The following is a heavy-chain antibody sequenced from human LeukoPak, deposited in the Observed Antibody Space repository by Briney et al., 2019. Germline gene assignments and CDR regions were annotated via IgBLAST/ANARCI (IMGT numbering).Heavy chain of an antibody. J-gene: IGHJ4*02. CDR1: GFTFSDSG. D-gene: IGHD4-17*01. V-gene: IGHV3-30*18. CDR3: AKEGTDYGDYPYFFDY. CDR2: ISFDGSRR. Sequence: GGSLRLSCAASGFTFSDSGMHWVRQAPGKGLEWVAIISFDGSRRFYADSVRGRFTVSRDNSKNTLFLQMDSLSADDTGVYYCAKEGTDYGDYPYFFDYWGQGTLVTVSS.